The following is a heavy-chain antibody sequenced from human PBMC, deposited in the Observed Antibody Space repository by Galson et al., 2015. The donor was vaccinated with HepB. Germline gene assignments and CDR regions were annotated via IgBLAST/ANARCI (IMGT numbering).Heavy chain of an antibody. CDR1: GYTFTSYG. J-gene: IGHJ4*02. D-gene: IGHD2-2*01. Sequence: ASGYTFTSYGISWVRQAPGQGLEWMGWISAYNGNTNYAQKLQGRVTMTTDTSTSTAYMELRSLRSDDTAVYYCARRARYCSSTSCPTDYWGQGTLVTVSS. CDR2: ISAYNGNT. V-gene: IGHV1-18*01. CDR3: ARRARYCSSTSCPTDY.